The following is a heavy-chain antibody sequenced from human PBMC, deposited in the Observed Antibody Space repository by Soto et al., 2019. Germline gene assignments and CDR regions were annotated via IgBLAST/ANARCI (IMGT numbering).Heavy chain of an antibody. CDR3: VTDYDAKGWGTY. Sequence: PGGSLRLSCAASDFTFSSYAMSWVRQAPGKGLDWVSSINAGGGGTYYADSVKGRFTISRDNSKNTLYLQMNSLRAEDTAVYYCVTDYDAKGWGTYWGQGNLVTVSS. V-gene: IGHV3-23*01. D-gene: IGHD3-16*01. CDR1: DFTFSSYA. CDR2: INAGGGGT. J-gene: IGHJ4*02.